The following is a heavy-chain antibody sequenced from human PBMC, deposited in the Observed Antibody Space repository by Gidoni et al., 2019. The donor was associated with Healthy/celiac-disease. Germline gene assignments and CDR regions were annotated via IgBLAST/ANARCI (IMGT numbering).Heavy chain of an antibody. CDR2: IAEGGST. V-gene: IGHV3-53*01. Sequence: EVQLVESGGGLIQPGGSLRLSCAASGFTVSSNYMSWVRQAPGKGVEWVSVIAEGGSTYDADSGKGRFTISRDNSKNTLYLQMNSLRAEDTAVYYCARVSLGYDYCDYWGQGTLVTVSS. D-gene: IGHD5-18*01. J-gene: IGHJ4*02. CDR3: ARVSLGYDYCDY. CDR1: GFTVSSNY.